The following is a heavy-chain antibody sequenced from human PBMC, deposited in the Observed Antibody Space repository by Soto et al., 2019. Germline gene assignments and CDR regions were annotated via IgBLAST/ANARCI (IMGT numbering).Heavy chain of an antibody. CDR3: ARETNYYDSSGYYPDAFDI. CDR2: IYYSGST. V-gene: IGHV4-30-4*01. Sequence: SETLSLTCTVSGGSISSGDYYWSWIRQPPGKGLEWIGYIYYSGSTYYNPSLKSRVTISVDTSKNQFSLKLSSVTAADTAVYYCARETNYYDSSGYYPDAFDIWGQGTMVTVSS. D-gene: IGHD3-22*01. J-gene: IGHJ3*02. CDR1: GGSISSGDYY.